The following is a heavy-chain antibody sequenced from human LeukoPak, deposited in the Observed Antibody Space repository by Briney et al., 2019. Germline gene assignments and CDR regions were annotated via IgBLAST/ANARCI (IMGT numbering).Heavy chain of an antibody. CDR1: GSSNSNYY. Sequence: SETLSLTCPVSGSSNSNYYWSWIRQSPGKGLEWIGYIYSTGSTDYNPSLKSRVTISVETSKNQFSLRLSSVTAADTAVYFCARHEGLARPFDYWGQGTLVPVSS. J-gene: IGHJ4*02. CDR3: ARHEGLARPFDY. V-gene: IGHV4-59*08. D-gene: IGHD6-19*01. CDR2: IYSTGST.